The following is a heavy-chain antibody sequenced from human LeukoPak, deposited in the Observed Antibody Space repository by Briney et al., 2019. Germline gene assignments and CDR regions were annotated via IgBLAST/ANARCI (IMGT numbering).Heavy chain of an antibody. D-gene: IGHD3-22*01. CDR2: IIPILGIA. V-gene: IGHV1-69*04. J-gene: IGHJ4*02. CDR3: ASLDSSGESFG. CDR1: GGTFSSYA. Sequence: ASVKVSCKASGGTFSSYAISWVRQAPGQGLEWMGRIIPILGIANYAQKFQGRVTITVDKSTSTAYMELSSLRSEDTAVYYCASLDSSGESFGGGQGTLVTVSS.